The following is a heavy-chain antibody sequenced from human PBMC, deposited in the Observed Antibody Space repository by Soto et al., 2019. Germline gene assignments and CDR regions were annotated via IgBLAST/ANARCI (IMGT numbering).Heavy chain of an antibody. CDR3: ARRTAGGSEPYYNSWFDP. CDR2: INHSGTT. D-gene: IGHD3-10*01. J-gene: IGHJ5*02. CDR1: GGSFSGYY. Sequence: QVQLQQWGAGLLKPSETLSLTCAVYGGSFSGYYWSWIRQPPGRGLEWIGEINHSGTTNNNPSLKSRVTISVATSKNQFSLKVSSVTAADTAVYYCARRTAGGSEPYYNSWFDPWGQGTLVTVSS. V-gene: IGHV4-34*01.